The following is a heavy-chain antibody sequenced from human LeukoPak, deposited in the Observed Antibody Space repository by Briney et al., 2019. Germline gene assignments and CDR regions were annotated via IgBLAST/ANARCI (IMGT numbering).Heavy chain of an antibody. V-gene: IGHV3-74*01. CDR1: GFTFSSYW. CDR3: ARVLVRGITDFDY. CDR2: INSDGSST. Sequence: GGSLRLSCAASGFTFSSYWMHWVRQAPGKGLVWVSRINSDGSSTSYADSVKGRFTISRDNAKNSLYLQMNSLRAEDTAVYYCARVLVRGITDFDYWGQGTLVTVSS. D-gene: IGHD3-10*01. J-gene: IGHJ4*02.